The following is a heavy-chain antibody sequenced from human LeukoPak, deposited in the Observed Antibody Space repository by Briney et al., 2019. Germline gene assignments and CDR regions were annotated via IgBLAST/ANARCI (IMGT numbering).Heavy chain of an antibody. D-gene: IGHD3-3*01. CDR1: GFTFSTYV. CDR2: ISVGAEYI. Sequence: GGSLRLSCAASGFTFSTYVMNWFRQAPGKGLEWVSTISVGAEYIFYADSVKGRFTISRDDSNNALYLQMHSLRAEDTALYYCASGPPFLKYFEYWGQGTLVTVTS. CDR3: ASGPPFLKYFEY. V-gene: IGHV3-23*01. J-gene: IGHJ4*02.